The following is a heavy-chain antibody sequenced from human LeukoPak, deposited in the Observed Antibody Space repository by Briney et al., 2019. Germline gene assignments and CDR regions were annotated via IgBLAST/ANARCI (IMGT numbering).Heavy chain of an antibody. CDR3: ARGLYPYDAFDI. Sequence: SETLSLTCTVSGGSISSYYWSWIRQPPGKGLEWIGYIYYSGSTNYNPSLKSRVTISVDTSKNQFSLKLSSVTAADTAVYYCARGLYPYDAFDIWGQGTMVTVSS. CDR2: IYYSGST. D-gene: IGHD3-16*02. V-gene: IGHV4-59*01. J-gene: IGHJ3*02. CDR1: GGSISSYY.